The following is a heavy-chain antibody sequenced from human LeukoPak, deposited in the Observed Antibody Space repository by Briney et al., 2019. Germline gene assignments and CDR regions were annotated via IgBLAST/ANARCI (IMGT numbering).Heavy chain of an antibody. D-gene: IGHD2-21*02. CDR2: IYHSGST. J-gene: IGHJ5*02. Sequence: SETLSLTCAVSGYSISSGDYWGWIRQPPGKGLEWIGSIYHSGSTHYNPSLESRVTISVDTSKNQFSLKLSSVTAADTAVYYCARNTTEVVTAKWFDPWGQGTLVTVSS. CDR1: GYSISSGDY. V-gene: IGHV4-38-2*01. CDR3: ARNTTEVVTAKWFDP.